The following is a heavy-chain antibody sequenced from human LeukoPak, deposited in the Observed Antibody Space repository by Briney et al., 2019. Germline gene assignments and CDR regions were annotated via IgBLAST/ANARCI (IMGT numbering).Heavy chain of an antibody. CDR1: GGSISDYS. CDR2: IYYSGSA. CDR3: ARDQTYSGSGIYTYFDY. J-gene: IGHJ4*02. D-gene: IGHD3-10*01. V-gene: IGHV4-59*01. Sequence: SETLSLTCTVSGGSISDYSWSWIRQPPGKGLEWIGNIYYSGSANHNPSLKSRVTISRDTSKNQFSLKLTSVTTADTAVYYCARDQTYSGSGIYTYFDYWGQGILVTVSS.